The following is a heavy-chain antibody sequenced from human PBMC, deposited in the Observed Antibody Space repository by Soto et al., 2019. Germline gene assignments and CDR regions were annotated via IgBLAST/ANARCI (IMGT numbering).Heavy chain of an antibody. D-gene: IGHD6-13*01. V-gene: IGHV3-23*01. CDR1: GFTFSSYA. Sequence: EVQLLESGGGLVQPGGSLRLSCAASGFTFSSYAMSWVRQAPGKGLEWVSVVSGSAGSTYYADSVKGRFTISRDKSKNKLYLPMVSPEAEGTAVYYWSKSALSGIASFDSWGRGTVVCVSS. CDR2: VSGSAGST. J-gene: IGHJ2*01. CDR3: SKSALSGIASFDS.